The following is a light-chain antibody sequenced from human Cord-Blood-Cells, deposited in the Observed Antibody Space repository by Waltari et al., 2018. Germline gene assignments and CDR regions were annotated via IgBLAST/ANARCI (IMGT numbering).Light chain of an antibody. Sequence: QSALTQPASVSGSPGQSITISCTGTSSDVGGYNYVSWYQQHPGKAPKLMIYEVRNRPSGVSNRFSGSKSVNTASLTISGLQAEDEADYYCSSYTSSSTLVFGTGTKVTVL. CDR3: SSYTSSSTLV. CDR2: EVR. V-gene: IGLV2-14*01. J-gene: IGLJ1*01. CDR1: SSDVGGYNY.